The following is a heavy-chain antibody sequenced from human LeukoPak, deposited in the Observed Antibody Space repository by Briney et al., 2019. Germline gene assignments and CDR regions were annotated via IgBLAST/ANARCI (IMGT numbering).Heavy chain of an antibody. CDR2: IKQDGSEK. Sequence: GGSLRLSCAASGFTFSSYWMSWVRQAPGKGLEWVANIKQDGSEKYYVDSVKGRFTISRDNSKNTLYLQMNSLRAEDAAVYYCVACSSGSCYGDRFDPWGQGTLVTVSS. CDR1: GFTFSSYW. J-gene: IGHJ5*02. D-gene: IGHD2-2*01. CDR3: VACSSGSCYGDRFDP. V-gene: IGHV3-7*03.